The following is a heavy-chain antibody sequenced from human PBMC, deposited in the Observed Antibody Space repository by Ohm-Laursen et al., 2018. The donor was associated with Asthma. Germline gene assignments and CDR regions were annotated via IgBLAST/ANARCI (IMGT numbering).Heavy chain of an antibody. D-gene: IGHD3-16*01. CDR2: IYPDGGEK. CDR3: ATNLPYEAENY. V-gene: IGHV3-7*05. Sequence: SLRLSCTASEFTFSLYSMNWVRQAPGKGLEWVANIYPDGGEKYYVDSVDGRFTISRDNAKNSLYLQMNSLRAEDTAVYYCATNLPYEAENYWGQGTLVTVSS. J-gene: IGHJ4*02. CDR1: EFTFSLYS.